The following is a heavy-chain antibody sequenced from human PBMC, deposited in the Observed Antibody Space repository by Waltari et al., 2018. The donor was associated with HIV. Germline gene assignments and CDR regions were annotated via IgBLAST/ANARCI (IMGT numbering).Heavy chain of an antibody. CDR2: ISYSENT. D-gene: IGHD3-10*01. Sequence: QLQLPESGPGLVKPSETLSLTCTVSGGSMSSRSNDYWGWIRQPPGKGLEWTGSISYSENTYYNPSLKGRVTLSIDTSENQFSLRLNSVTATDTAVYYCTRIKGTIYSSYFGMDVWGQGTTVIVSS. V-gene: IGHV4-39*01. CDR3: TRIKGTIYSSYFGMDV. CDR1: GGSMSSRSNDY. J-gene: IGHJ6*02.